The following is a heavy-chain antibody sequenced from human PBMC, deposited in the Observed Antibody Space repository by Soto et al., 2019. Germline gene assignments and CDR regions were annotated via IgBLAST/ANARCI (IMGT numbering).Heavy chain of an antibody. V-gene: IGHV3-9*01. J-gene: IGHJ6*02. CDR2: ISGNSGSL. CDR1: GFIFDDYA. CDR3: AKERYSSSDYYYYGMDA. Sequence: EVQLVESGGGLVQPGRSLRLSCAASGFIFDDYAMHWVRQAPGKGLEWVAVISGNSGSLGYADSVKGRFTISRDNAKNSLYLQMNRLRAEDTALYYCAKERYSSSDYYYYGMDAWGQGTTVTVSS. D-gene: IGHD6-6*01.